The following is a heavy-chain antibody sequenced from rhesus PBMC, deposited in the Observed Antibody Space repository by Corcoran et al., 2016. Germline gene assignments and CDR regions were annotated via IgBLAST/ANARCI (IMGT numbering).Heavy chain of an antibody. D-gene: IGHD6S26*01. Sequence: QVQLKESGPGVVKPSETLSLTCAVPGGSISDSYRWSWIRQPPGKGLEWIGYIYGSRTRNNSNPSLKSRVTISKDTSKNLFSLRRSSVTAADTAVYYCARAYSSGWSKGLGWGYWGQGVLVTVSS. CDR1: GGSISDSYR. CDR3: ARAYSSGWSKGLGWGY. V-gene: IGHV4S10*01. CDR2: IYGSRTRN. J-gene: IGHJ4*01.